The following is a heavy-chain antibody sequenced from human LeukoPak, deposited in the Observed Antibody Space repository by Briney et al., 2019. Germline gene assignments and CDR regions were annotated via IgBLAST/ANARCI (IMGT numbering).Heavy chain of an antibody. CDR3: ARAARYGGNSEAFDY. CDR1: GYTFTGYY. V-gene: IGHV1-2*02. Sequence: GASVKVSCKASGYTFTGYYMHWVRQAPGQGLEWMGWINPNSGGTNYAQKFQGRVTMTRDTSISTAYMELSRLRSDDTAVYYCARAARYGGNSEAFDYWGQGTLVTVSS. CDR2: INPNSGGT. D-gene: IGHD4-23*01. J-gene: IGHJ4*02.